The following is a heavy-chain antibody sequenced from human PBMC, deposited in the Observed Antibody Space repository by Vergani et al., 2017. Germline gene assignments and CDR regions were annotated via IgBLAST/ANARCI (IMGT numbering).Heavy chain of an antibody. J-gene: IGHJ6*03. CDR1: GGTFSSYA. Sequence: QVQLVQSGAEVKKPGSSVKVSCKASGGTFSSYAISWVRQAPGQGLEWMGGIIPIFGTANYAQKFQGRVTITADASTSAAYMELSSLRSEDTAVYYCAGGPTYDILTGYYYSYYMDVWGKGTTVTVSS. CDR3: AGGPTYDILTGYYYSYYMDV. V-gene: IGHV1-69*13. CDR2: IIPIFGTA. D-gene: IGHD3-9*01.